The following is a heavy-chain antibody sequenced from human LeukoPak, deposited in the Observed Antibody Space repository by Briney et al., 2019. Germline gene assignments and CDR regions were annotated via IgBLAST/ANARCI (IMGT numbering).Heavy chain of an antibody. CDR2: ISSSSSYI. CDR1: GFTFSSYS. CDR3: ASRDYGDPLDY. D-gene: IGHD4-17*01. V-gene: IGHV3-21*01. J-gene: IGHJ4*02. Sequence: PGGSLRLSCAASGFTFSSYSMNWVRQAPGKGLEWVSSISSSSSYIYYADSVKGRFTISRDDAKNSLYLQMNSLRAKDTAVYYCASRDYGDPLDYWGQGTLVTVSS.